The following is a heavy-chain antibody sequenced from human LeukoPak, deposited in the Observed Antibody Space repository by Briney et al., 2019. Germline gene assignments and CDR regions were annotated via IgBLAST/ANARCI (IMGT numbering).Heavy chain of an antibody. CDR2: IYYSGST. Sequence: SETLSLTCTVSGGSISSYYWSWIRQPPGKGLEWIGYIYYSGSTNYNPSLKSRVTISVDTSKNQFSLKLSSVTAADTAVYYCARLPAATYYDILTGYQHFDYWGQGTLVTVSS. D-gene: IGHD3-9*01. V-gene: IGHV4-59*01. CDR1: GGSISSYY. J-gene: IGHJ4*02. CDR3: ARLPAATYYDILTGYQHFDY.